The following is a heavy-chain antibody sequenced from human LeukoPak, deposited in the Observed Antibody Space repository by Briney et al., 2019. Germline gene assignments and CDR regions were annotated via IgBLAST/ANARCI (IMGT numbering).Heavy chain of an antibody. CDR3: ARSNSDGSGSYYVPESGDYYYYYYMDV. Sequence: GGSLRLSCAASGFTFDDYGMSWVRQAPGKGLEWVSGINWNGGSTGYADSVKGRFTISRDNAKNSLYLQMNSLRAEDTALYYCARSNSDGSGSYYVPESGDYYYYYYMDVWGKGTTVTVSS. CDR1: GFTFDDYG. CDR2: INWNGGST. V-gene: IGHV3-20*04. D-gene: IGHD3-10*01. J-gene: IGHJ6*03.